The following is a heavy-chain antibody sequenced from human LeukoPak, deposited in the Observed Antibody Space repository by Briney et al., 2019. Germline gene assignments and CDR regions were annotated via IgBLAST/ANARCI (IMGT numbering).Heavy chain of an antibody. J-gene: IGHJ2*01. V-gene: IGHV1-8*01. CDR1: GYTFTSHD. D-gene: IGHD4-17*01. Sequence: GASVKVSCKASGYTFTSHDINWIRQATGQGLEWMGWMNPNSSHFGYAQKFQGRVTMTRDTAIRTAYLEVSSLRSDDTAVYYCARKYNYDPSAHHYGDSWRFDVWGRGTLVTVSS. CDR3: ARKYNYDPSAHHYGDSWRFDV. CDR2: MNPNSSHF.